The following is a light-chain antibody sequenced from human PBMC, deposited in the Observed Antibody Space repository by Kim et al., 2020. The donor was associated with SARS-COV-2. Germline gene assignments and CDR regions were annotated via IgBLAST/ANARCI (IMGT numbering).Light chain of an antibody. CDR3: SSYTSSKTWV. CDR2: DVT. Sequence: GQSITISCTGTSINIGGYNYVSWYQQHPGKAPKLLIYDVTKWPSGVSNRFSGSKSGNTASLTISGLQAEDEADYYCSSYTSSKTWVFGGGTRLTVL. V-gene: IGLV2-14*03. J-gene: IGLJ3*02. CDR1: SINIGGYNY.